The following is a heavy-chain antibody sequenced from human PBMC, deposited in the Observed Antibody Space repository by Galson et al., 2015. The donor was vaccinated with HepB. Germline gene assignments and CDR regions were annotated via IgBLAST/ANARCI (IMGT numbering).Heavy chain of an antibody. V-gene: IGHV3-30*18. CDR2: ISYDGSNK. D-gene: IGHD4-17*01. Sequence: SLRLSCAASGFTFSSYGMHWVRQAPGKGLEWVAVISYDGSNKYYADSVKGRFTISRDNSKNTLYLQMNSLRAEDTAVYYCAKWDHGDYGDLFDYWGQGTLVTVSS. CDR1: GFTFSSYG. CDR3: AKWDHGDYGDLFDY. J-gene: IGHJ4*02.